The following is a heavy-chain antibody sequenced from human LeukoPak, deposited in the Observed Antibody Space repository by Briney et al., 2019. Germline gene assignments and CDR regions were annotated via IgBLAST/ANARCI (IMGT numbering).Heavy chain of an antibody. CDR1: GGTFSSYA. CDR2: IIPIFGTA. J-gene: IGHJ4*02. CDR3: ARPRGMGYYDSSLSVPLDY. D-gene: IGHD3-22*01. Sequence: ASVKVSCRASGGTFSSYAISWVRQAPGQGLEWMGGIIPIFGTANYAQKFQGRVTITADESTSTAYMELSSLRSEDTAVYYCARPRGMGYYDSSLSVPLDYWGQGTLVTVSS. V-gene: IGHV1-69*13.